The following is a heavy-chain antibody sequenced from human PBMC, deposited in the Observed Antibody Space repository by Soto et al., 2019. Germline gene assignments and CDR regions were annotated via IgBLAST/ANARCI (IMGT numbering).Heavy chain of an antibody. V-gene: IGHV4-59*01. CDR1: GGSISSYY. CDR3: ERSTYSGQWFHFDY. Sequence: SETLSLTRTVSGGSISSYYWSWIRQPPGKGLEWIGYIYYSGSTNYNPSLKSRVTISVDTSKNQFSLKLSSVTAADTAVYYCERSTYSGQWFHFDYWGQGTLVTVSS. J-gene: IGHJ4*02. CDR2: IYYSGST. D-gene: IGHD3-10*01.